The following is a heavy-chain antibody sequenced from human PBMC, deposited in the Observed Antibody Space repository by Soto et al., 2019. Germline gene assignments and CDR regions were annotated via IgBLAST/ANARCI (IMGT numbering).Heavy chain of an antibody. CDR2: ISGSGGST. CDR1: GFTFSSYA. CDR3: AKPKDIVVVAAAMFGH. J-gene: IGHJ4*02. Sequence: PGGSLRLSCAASGFTFSSYAMSWVRQAPGKGLEWVSAISGSGGSTYYADSVKGRFTISRDNSKNTLYLQMNSLRAEDTAVYYCAKPKDIVVVAAAMFGHWGQGTLVTVSS. D-gene: IGHD2-2*01. V-gene: IGHV3-23*01.